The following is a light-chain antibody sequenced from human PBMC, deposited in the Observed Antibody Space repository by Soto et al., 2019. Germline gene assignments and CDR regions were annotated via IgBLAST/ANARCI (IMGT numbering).Light chain of an antibody. J-gene: IGKJ2*01. Sequence: DIQMTQSPSSLSASVGDRVTITCRASQSISSYLNWYQQKPGKAPKFLIYAASNLQSGVPSRFSGSGSGTDFTLTISSLQPEDFATYYCQQSYSSPRTFGQGTKLEIK. CDR3: QQSYSSPRT. V-gene: IGKV1-39*01. CDR1: QSISSY. CDR2: AAS.